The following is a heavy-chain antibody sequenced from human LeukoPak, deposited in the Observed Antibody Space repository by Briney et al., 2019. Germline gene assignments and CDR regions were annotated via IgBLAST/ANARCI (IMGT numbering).Heavy chain of an antibody. CDR1: GYTFTSYD. V-gene: IGHV1-8*01. Sequence: ASVKVSCKASGYTFTSYDINWVRQATGQGLEWMGWMNPNSGNTGYAQKFQGRVTMTRSTSISTAYMELSSLRSDDTAVYYCARGREYYNWNYEDYWGQGTLVTVSS. CDR3: ARGREYYNWNYEDY. D-gene: IGHD1-7*01. J-gene: IGHJ4*02. CDR2: MNPNSGNT.